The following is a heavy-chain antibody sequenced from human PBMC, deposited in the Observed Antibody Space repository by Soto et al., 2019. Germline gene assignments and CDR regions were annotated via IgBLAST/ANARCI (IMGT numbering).Heavy chain of an antibody. J-gene: IGHJ6*02. CDR1: GFSLNTGGLG. Sequence: QITLKESGPTLVKPTQTLTLTCTFSGFSLNTGGLGVGWIRQPPGKALEWLALIYWDNDKRYSPSLMSRLTITKDTSKNQVVLTMTDMDPVDAATYYCVHSRCGGDCLQSYSSHYYYGMDVWGQVTTVTVSS. CDR2: IYWDNDK. V-gene: IGHV2-5*02. D-gene: IGHD2-21*02. CDR3: VHSRCGGDCLQSYSSHYYYGMDV.